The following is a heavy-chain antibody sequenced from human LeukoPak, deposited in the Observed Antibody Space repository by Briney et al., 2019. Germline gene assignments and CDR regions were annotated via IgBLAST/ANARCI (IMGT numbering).Heavy chain of an antibody. CDR1: GFTFSSYS. D-gene: IGHD3-10*01. V-gene: IGHV3-21*01. Sequence: GGSLRLSCAASGFTFSSYSMNWVRQAPGKGLEWVSSISTSSSYIYYADSVKGRFTISRDNAKNSLYLQMNSLRAEDTAVYYCAKDMAAYYYASGNIDYWGQGTLVTVSS. CDR2: ISTSSSYI. CDR3: AKDMAAYYYASGNIDY. J-gene: IGHJ4*02.